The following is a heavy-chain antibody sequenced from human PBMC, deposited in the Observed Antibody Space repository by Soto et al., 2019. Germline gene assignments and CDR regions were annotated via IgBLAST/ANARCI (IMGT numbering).Heavy chain of an antibody. J-gene: IGHJ6*04. V-gene: IGHV3-7*01. D-gene: IGHD3-3*01. CDR2: IKQDGSEK. CDR1: GFTFSSYW. Sequence: EVQLVESGGGLVQPGGSLRLSCAASGFTFSSYWMSWVRQAPGKGLEWVANIKQDGSEKYYVDSVKGRFTISRDNAKNSLYLQMNSLRAEDTAVYYCARDFSNLEWLLSWGGPSGRMDVWGKGTTVTVSS. CDR3: ARDFSNLEWLLSWGGPSGRMDV.